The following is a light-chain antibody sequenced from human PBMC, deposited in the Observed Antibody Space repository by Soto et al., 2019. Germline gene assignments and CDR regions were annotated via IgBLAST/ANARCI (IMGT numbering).Light chain of an antibody. J-gene: IGKJ3*01. CDR2: GAS. Sequence: EIVLTQSPGSLSLSPGERATLSCRASQSLSSTYIAWYQQTRGQAPRLLIFGASSRATGIPDRFSGSGSGTDFSLTISRLEPEDSAVYFCQQYVRSPYTFGPGTKVDIK. V-gene: IGKV3-20*01. CDR3: QQYVRSPYT. CDR1: QSLSSTY.